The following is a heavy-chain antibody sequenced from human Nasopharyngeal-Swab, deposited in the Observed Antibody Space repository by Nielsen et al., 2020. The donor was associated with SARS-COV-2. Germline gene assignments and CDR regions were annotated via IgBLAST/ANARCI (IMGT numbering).Heavy chain of an antibody. Sequence: SETLSLTCAVYGGSFSGYYWSWIRQPPGKGLEWIGEINHSGSTNYNPSLKSRVTISVDTSKNQFSLKLSSVTAADTAVYYCARGVTMVRGVIRKAGDYFDYWGQGTLVTVSP. J-gene: IGHJ4*02. D-gene: IGHD3-10*01. V-gene: IGHV4-34*01. CDR2: INHSGST. CDR1: GGSFSGYY. CDR3: ARGVTMVRGVIRKAGDYFDY.